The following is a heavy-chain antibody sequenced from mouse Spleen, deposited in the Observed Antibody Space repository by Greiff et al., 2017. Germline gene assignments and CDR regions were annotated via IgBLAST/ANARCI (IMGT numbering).Heavy chain of an antibody. J-gene: IGHJ1*01. V-gene: IGHV1-54*01. CDR1: GYAFTNYL. CDR2: INPGSGGT. CDR3: ARSLPHWYFDV. D-gene: IGHD5-5*01. Sequence: QVQLQQSGAELVRPGTSVKVSCKASGYAFTNYLIEWVKQRPGQGLEWIGVINPGSGGTNYNEKFKGKATLTADKSSSTAYMQLSSLTSDDSAVYFCARSLPHWYFDVWGAGTTVTVSS.